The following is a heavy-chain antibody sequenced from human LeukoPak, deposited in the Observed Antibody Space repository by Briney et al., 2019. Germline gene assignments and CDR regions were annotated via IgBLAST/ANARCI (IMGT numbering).Heavy chain of an antibody. D-gene: IGHD6-25*01. J-gene: IGHJ1*01. CDR2: IRSETDGGTT. CDR3: TTAAFH. CDR1: GFTFSNAW. V-gene: IGHV3-15*01. Sequence: GGSLRLSCAALGFTFSNAWMNWVRQAPGKGLEWAGHIRSETDGGTTDYAAPVKGRFTISRDDSKNTLYLQVNSLKTEDTAMYHCTTAAFHWGQGTLVTVSS.